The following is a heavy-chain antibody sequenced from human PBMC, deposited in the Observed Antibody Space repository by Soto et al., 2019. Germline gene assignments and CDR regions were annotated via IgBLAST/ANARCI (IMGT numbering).Heavy chain of an antibody. CDR3: VREGAWGRYNTGYYSSKFLDF. CDR2: ISHDGSNR. V-gene: IGHV3-30-3*01. D-gene: IGHD5-12*01. CDR1: GFTFSHYT. J-gene: IGHJ4*01. Sequence: QPGGPLRLSCAASGFTFSHYTMHWVRQAPSKGLQWVSFISHDGSNRNYADSVKGRFTISRDNSKNTLYLQMNSLRAEDTAVYYCVREGAWGRYNTGYYSSKFLDFWGQGTLVTVSS.